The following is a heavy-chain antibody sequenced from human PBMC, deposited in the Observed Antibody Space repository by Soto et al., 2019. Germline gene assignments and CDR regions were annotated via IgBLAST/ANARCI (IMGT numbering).Heavy chain of an antibody. J-gene: IGHJ4*02. Sequence: PSETLSLTCTVSGDSINNYYWSWMRLPAEKGLEWIGRIYSNGNTYYNPSLKSRVSMSVDTSKNQFSLILKTVTAADTAVYYCARGGAVATTAHFDHWGQGTLVTVSS. V-gene: IGHV4-4*07. D-gene: IGHD5-12*01. CDR1: GDSINNYY. CDR2: IYSNGNT. CDR3: ARGGAVATTAHFDH.